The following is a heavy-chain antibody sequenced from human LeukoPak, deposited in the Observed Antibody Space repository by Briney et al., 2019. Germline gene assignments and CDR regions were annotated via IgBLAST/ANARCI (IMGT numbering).Heavy chain of an antibody. CDR3: ARDVYNWNDVFY. V-gene: IGHV3-23*01. D-gene: IGHD1-20*01. CDR2: INGNGGGS. J-gene: IGHJ4*02. CDR1: GFTFSDHA. Sequence: GGSLRLSCAASGFTFSDHAMSWVRQAPAKGLEWVSSINGNGGGSYYIDSVKGRFTISRDNARNSLYLQMNSLRAEDTAMYYCARDVYNWNDVFYWGQGTLVIVSS.